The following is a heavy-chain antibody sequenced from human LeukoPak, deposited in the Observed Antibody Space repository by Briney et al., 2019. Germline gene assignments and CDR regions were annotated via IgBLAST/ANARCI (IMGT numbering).Heavy chain of an antibody. CDR2: IIPLLDVA. CDR3: ARAGSWQLTFDI. V-gene: IGHV1-69*04. Sequence: SVKVSCKASGGTFISYDISWVRQAPGQGLEWMGRIIPLLDVANYAQRFQGRVTITADKSTSTAYMELSSLRSADTAVYYCARAGSWQLTFDIWGQGTMVTVSS. CDR1: GGTFISYD. D-gene: IGHD1-1*01. J-gene: IGHJ3*02.